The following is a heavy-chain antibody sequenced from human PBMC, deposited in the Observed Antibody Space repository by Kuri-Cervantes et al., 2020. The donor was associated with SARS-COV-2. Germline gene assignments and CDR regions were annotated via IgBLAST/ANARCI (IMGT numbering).Heavy chain of an antibody. V-gene: IGHV1-2*02. Sequence: ASVKVSCKASGYTFTGYYMHWVRQAPGQGLEWMGWINPNSGGTNYAQKFQGRATMTRDTSISTAYMELSRLRSDDTAVYYCAREWCGGDCYSYYYYYYMDVWGKGTTVTVSS. J-gene: IGHJ6*03. CDR1: GYTFTGYY. D-gene: IGHD2-21*01. CDR2: INPNSGGT. CDR3: AREWCGGDCYSYYYYYYMDV.